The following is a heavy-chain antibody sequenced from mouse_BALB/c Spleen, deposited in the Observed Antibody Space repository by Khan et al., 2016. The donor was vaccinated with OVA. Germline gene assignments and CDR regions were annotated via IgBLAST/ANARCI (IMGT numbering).Heavy chain of an antibody. J-gene: IGHJ3*01. D-gene: IGHD4-1*01. CDR2: ISSAGDYT. CDR3: ASHLTGSFAY. Sequence: EVELVESGGDLVKPGGSLKLSCAASGFTFSSYSMSWVRQTPDKRLEWVATISSAGDYTYYPDSVKGRFTISRDNAKNTLYLQMSSLKSEDIAMYYCASHLTGSFAYWGQGTLVTVSA. V-gene: IGHV5-6*01. CDR1: GFTFSSYS.